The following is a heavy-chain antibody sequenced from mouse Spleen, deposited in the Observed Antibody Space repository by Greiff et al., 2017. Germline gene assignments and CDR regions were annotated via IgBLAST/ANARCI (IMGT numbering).Heavy chain of an antibody. J-gene: IGHJ2*01. D-gene: IGHD1-1*01. Sequence: VQLKESGAELVKPGASVKLSCTASGFNIKDTYMHWVKQRPEQGLEWIGRIDPANGNTKYDPKFQGKATITADTSSNTAYLQLSSLTSEDTAVYYCARVYGSSYGLFDYWGQGTTLTVSS. CDR3: ARVYGSSYGLFDY. V-gene: IGHV14-3*02. CDR2: IDPANGNT. CDR1: GFNIKDTY.